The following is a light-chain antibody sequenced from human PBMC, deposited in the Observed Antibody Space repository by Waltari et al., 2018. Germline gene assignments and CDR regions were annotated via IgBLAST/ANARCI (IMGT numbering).Light chain of an antibody. V-gene: IGKV3-15*01. CDR1: QNISTN. Sequence: IVMTQSPATLSLSHGERAALSCRASQNISTNLAWYKQKPGQAPRLLFYGASTRATHLPGRFSVSGSGLECTLTFSSLQPEDFAVYYCLQYNKWPALTFGGWTKGEIK. CDR3: LQYNKWPALT. CDR2: GAS. J-gene: IGKJ4*01.